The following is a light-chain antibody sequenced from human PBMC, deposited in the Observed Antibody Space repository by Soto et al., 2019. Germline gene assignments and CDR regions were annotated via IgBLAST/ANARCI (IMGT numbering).Light chain of an antibody. Sequence: DIQMTQSPSTLSASVGDRVTITCRASQSISSWLAWYQQKPGKAPKLLIYDASILESGVPSRFSGSGSGTEFTLTISSLQPDDFATYYCQQYNSYSASTFGQGTKVEIK. J-gene: IGKJ1*01. V-gene: IGKV1-5*01. CDR2: DAS. CDR3: QQYNSYSAST. CDR1: QSISSW.